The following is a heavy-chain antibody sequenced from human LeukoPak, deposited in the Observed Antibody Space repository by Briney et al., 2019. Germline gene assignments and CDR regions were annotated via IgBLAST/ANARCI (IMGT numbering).Heavy chain of an antibody. J-gene: IGHJ4*02. V-gene: IGHV4-59*12. CDR1: GGSISSYY. D-gene: IGHD6-19*01. Sequence: SETLSLTCTVSGGSISSYYWSWIRRPPGKGLEWIGYIYYSGSTNYNPSLKSRVTMSVDTSKNQFSLKLSSVTAVDTAVYYCARGISSGWSYFDYWGQGTLVTVSS. CDR2: IYYSGST. CDR3: ARGISSGWSYFDY.